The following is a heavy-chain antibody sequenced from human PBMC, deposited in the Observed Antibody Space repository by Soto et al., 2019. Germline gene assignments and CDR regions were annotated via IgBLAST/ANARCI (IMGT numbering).Heavy chain of an antibody. CDR1: GGSISGYY. D-gene: IGHD3-10*01. J-gene: IGHJ5*02. V-gene: IGHV4-34*01. CDR2: INHSGST. CDR3: ARRRGLGSGSYYTWFDP. Sequence: SETLSLTCAVYGGSISGYYWSWIRQPPGKGLEWIGEINHSGSTNYNPSLKSRVTKSVDTSKNQFSLKLSSVTAADTAVYYCARRRGLGSGSYYTWFDPWGQGTLVTVSS.